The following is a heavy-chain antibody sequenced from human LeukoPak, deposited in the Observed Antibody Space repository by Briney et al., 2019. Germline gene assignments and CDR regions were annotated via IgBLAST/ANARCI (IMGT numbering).Heavy chain of an antibody. V-gene: IGHV3-48*04. CDR1: GFTFSSYS. CDR2: TSSSSSTI. J-gene: IGHJ5*02. CDR3: ATRAGVADNWFDP. Sequence: PGGSLRLSCAASGFTFSSYSMNWVRQAPGKGLEWVSYTSSSSSTIYYADSVKGRFTISRDNAKNSLYLQMNSLRAEDTAVYYCATRAGVADNWFDPWGQGTLVTVSS. D-gene: IGHD2-15*01.